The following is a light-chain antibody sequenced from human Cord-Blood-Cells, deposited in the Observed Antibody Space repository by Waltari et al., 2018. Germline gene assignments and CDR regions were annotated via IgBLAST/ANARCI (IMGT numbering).Light chain of an antibody. CDR3: SSYTSSSTNYV. CDR1: SSDAGGYHY. V-gene: IGLV2-14*01. J-gene: IGLJ1*01. Sequence: QSALTQPAHVSGSPGQSITISCTGTSSDAGGYHYVSWYQQHPGKAPKLMIYEVSNRPSGVSNRFSGSKSGNTASLTISGLQAEDEADYYCSSYTSSSTNYVFGTGTKVTVL. CDR2: EVS.